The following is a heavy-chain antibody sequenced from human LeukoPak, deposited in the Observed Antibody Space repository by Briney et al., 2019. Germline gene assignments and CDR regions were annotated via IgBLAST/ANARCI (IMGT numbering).Heavy chain of an antibody. J-gene: IGHJ4*02. CDR3: ARRASGGYGHYFEA. CDR1: GGFISTYY. Sequence: KPSETLSLTCRVSGGFISTYYWSWIRQPPGKGLEWIGYVYYSGSTNYNPSLKSRVTISVDTSKNQFSLKLSSVTAADTAVYYCARRASGGYGHYFEAWGQGTLVTVSS. D-gene: IGHD5-12*01. V-gene: IGHV4-59*08. CDR2: VYYSGST.